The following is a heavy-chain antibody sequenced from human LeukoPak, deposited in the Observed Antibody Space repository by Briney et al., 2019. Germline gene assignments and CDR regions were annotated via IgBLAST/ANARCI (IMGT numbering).Heavy chain of an antibody. CDR2: IYDSGST. CDR1: GGSISSYY. Sequence: SETLSLTCTVSGGSISSYYWSWIRQPPGKRLEWIGYIYDSGSTNYNPSLKSRVTISIDTSKSQLSLKLSSVTAADTAVYYCARVPVTTYWYFDLWGRGTLVTVPS. J-gene: IGHJ2*01. V-gene: IGHV4-59*01. CDR3: ARVPVTTYWYFDL. D-gene: IGHD4-17*01.